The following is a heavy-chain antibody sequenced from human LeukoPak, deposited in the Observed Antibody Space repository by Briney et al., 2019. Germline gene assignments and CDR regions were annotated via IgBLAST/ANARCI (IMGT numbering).Heavy chain of an antibody. V-gene: IGHV3-23*01. J-gene: IGHJ4*02. Sequence: GGSLRLSCAASGFTFSTYAMSWVRQAPGKGLEWVSAISGSGCSTYYADSLKGRFTISRDTSKNTLHLQMNNLRAEDTAVYYCAKNPHTSSFYYFDYWGQGTLVTVSS. CDR2: ISGSGCST. CDR3: AKNPHTSSFYYFDY. D-gene: IGHD6-13*01. CDR1: GFTFSTYA.